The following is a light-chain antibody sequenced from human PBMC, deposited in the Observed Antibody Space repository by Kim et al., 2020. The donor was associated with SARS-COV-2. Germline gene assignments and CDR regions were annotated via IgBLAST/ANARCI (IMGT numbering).Light chain of an antibody. Sequence: PGQTASITCSVDKLGEKYACWYQQKPGQSPVLVIYQDSKRPSGIPERFSGSNSGNTATLTISGTQAMDEADYYCQAWDSSTADVVFGGGTQLTVL. J-gene: IGLJ2*01. CDR1: KLGEKY. CDR2: QDS. CDR3: QAWDSSTADVV. V-gene: IGLV3-1*01.